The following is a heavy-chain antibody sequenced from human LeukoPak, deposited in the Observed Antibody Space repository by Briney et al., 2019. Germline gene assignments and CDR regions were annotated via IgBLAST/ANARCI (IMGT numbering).Heavy chain of an antibody. D-gene: IGHD6-13*01. CDR3: AKTSSNWSPFDY. V-gene: IGHV3-48*02. Sequence: GGSLRLSCAASGFTFSTYSMNWVRQAPGKGLEWVSYISRSSTTIYYADSVKGRFTISRDNAINSLYLQMNSLRDEDTAVYYCAKTSSNWSPFDYWGQGTLVTVSS. CDR2: ISRSSTTI. J-gene: IGHJ4*02. CDR1: GFTFSTYS.